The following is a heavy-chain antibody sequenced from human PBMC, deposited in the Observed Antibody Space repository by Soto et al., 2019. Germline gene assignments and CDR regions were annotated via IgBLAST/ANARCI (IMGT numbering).Heavy chain of an antibody. V-gene: IGHV1-69*13. J-gene: IGHJ6*02. CDR1: GGTFSSYA. CDR3: ARYFRIVGATTSGMDV. Sequence: ASLKVSCKASGGTFSSYAISWVRQAPGQGLEWMGGIIPIFGTANYAQKFQGRVTITADESTSTAYMELSSLRSEDTAVYYCARYFRIVGATTSGMDVWGQGTTVTVSS. CDR2: IIPIFGTA. D-gene: IGHD1-26*01.